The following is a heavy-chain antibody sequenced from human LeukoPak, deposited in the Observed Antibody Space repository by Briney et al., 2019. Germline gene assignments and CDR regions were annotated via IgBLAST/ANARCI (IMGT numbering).Heavy chain of an antibody. J-gene: IGHJ4*02. CDR1: GFTFSSYA. D-gene: IGHD3-22*01. CDR2: ISGSGGST. Sequence: GGSLRLSCAASGFTFSSYAMSWVRQAPGKGLEWVSAISGSGGSTYYADSVKGRFTISRDNSKNTLYLQMNSLRAEDTAVYYCARAYSSGYDSSGYYEDWGQGTLVTVSS. CDR3: ARAYSSGYDSSGYYED. V-gene: IGHV3-23*01.